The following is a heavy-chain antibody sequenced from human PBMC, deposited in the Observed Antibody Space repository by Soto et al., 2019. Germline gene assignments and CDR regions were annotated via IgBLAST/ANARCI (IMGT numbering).Heavy chain of an antibody. Sequence: KQSQTLSLTCAVSSGSISSSNWWSWVRQPPGKGLEWIGEIYHSGSTNYNPSLKSRVTISVDKSKNQFSLKLSSVTAADTAVYYCARKEGGTVTSHFDYWGQGTLVTVSS. CDR1: SGSISSSNW. CDR2: IYHSGST. CDR3: ARKEGGTVTSHFDY. V-gene: IGHV4-4*02. J-gene: IGHJ4*02. D-gene: IGHD4-17*01.